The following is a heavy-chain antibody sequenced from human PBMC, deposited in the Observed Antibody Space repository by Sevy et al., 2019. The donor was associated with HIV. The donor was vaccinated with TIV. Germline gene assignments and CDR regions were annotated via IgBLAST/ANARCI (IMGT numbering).Heavy chain of an antibody. CDR3: ASFSGSY. V-gene: IGHV3-21*01. J-gene: IGHJ4*02. CDR2: ISSSGDHI. D-gene: IGHD1-26*01. CDR1: GFTFNAYS. Sequence: GGSLRLSCAASGFTFNAYSMNWVRQAPGKGLEWVSSISSSGDHIYYADSVKGRFTVSRDNAKNSLYLQINSLRVEETALYYCASFSGSYWGQGTLVTVSS.